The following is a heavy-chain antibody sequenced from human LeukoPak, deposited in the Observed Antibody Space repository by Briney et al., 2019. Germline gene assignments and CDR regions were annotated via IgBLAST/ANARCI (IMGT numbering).Heavy chain of an antibody. Sequence: SETLSLTCAVYGGSFSGYYWSWIRQPPGKGLEWIGEINHSGSTNYNPSLKSRVTISADTSKNQFSLKLSSVTAADTAVYYCARGRYNRFSCSSTSCYLDAFDIWGQGTMVTVSS. CDR1: GGSFSGYY. CDR3: ARGRYNRFSCSSTSCYLDAFDI. CDR2: INHSGST. J-gene: IGHJ3*02. D-gene: IGHD2-2*01. V-gene: IGHV4-34*01.